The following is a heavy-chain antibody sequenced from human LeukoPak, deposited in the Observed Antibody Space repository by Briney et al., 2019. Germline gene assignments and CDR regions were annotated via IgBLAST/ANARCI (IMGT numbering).Heavy chain of an antibody. J-gene: IGHJ1*01. CDR2: ISGSSRHI. CDR1: GFTFSDYF. Sequence: PGGSLRLSCAASGFTFSDYFMNWVRQAPGKGLEYVSSISGSSRHIYYADSVKGRFTISRDNTKSSLHLQMNSLRVEDMAVYYCARGYCGGDCYGDWGQGTLVTVSS. CDR3: ARGYCGGDCYGD. V-gene: IGHV3-21*01. D-gene: IGHD2-21*02.